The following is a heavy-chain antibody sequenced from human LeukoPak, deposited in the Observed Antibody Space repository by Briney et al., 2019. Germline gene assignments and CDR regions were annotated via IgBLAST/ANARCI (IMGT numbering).Heavy chain of an antibody. J-gene: IGHJ4*02. Sequence: ASVKVSCKASGYTFTGYYMHWVRQAPGQGLEWMGWINPNSGGTNYAQKFQGRVTMTRDTSISTAYMELSRLRSDDTAVYYCARGPDFGELGNIDIVVVPAAISFICDYWGQGTLVTVSS. V-gene: IGHV1-2*02. CDR1: GYTFTGYY. CDR3: ARGPDFGELGNIDIVVVPAAISFICDY. CDR2: INPNSGGT. D-gene: IGHD2-2*02.